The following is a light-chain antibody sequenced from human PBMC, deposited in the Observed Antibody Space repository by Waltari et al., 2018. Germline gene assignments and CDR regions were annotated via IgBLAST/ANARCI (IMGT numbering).Light chain of an antibody. CDR1: QSVLSTSNNKNY. CDR3: QQYYSTPVS. CDR2: WAS. Sequence: DIVMTQSPDSLAVSLGERATINCKSSQSVLSTSNNKNYLGWYQKKPGQPPKMLIYWASTRESGVPDRFSGSGSGTDFTLTISSLQAEDVAVYYCQQYYSTPVSFGQGTRLEIK. V-gene: IGKV4-1*01. J-gene: IGKJ5*01.